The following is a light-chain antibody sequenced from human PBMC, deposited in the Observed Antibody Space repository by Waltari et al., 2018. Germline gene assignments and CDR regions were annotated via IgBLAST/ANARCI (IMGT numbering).Light chain of an antibody. J-gene: IGLJ3*02. V-gene: IGLV2-23*02. CDR3: CSYAGRNIWV. Sequence: QSALTQPASVSGSPGQSITISCTGTSSDVGFYNLVSCYQQHPDKAPKLMVYAVIERPSGVSNRFSGSNAGNTASLTISGRQAEDEADYYCCSYAGRNIWVFGGGTKLTVL. CDR2: AVI. CDR1: SSDVGFYNL.